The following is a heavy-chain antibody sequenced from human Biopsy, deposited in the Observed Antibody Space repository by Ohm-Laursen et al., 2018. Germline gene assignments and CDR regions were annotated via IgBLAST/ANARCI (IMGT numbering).Heavy chain of an antibody. V-gene: IGHV4-59*08. CDR3: ARHGSQGYCTGGSCVDY. J-gene: IGHJ4*02. CDR1: RDSISNYY. CDR2: IYYRGNT. Sequence: SETLSLTWAVSRDSISNYYWTWIRQSPGKGLEWIGSIYYRGNTNYNPSLKSRVTISVDTSKNQFSLKLSSATAADTAVFYCARHGSQGYCTGGSCVDYWGQGALVTVSS. D-gene: IGHD2-15*01.